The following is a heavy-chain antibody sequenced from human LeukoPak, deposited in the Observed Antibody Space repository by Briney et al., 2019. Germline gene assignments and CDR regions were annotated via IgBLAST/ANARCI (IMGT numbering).Heavy chain of an antibody. V-gene: IGHV1-18*04. J-gene: IGHJ4*02. CDR1: GYAFTRYY. CDR3: ARGPPPLSY. Sequence: ASVKVSCKASGYAFTRYYMHWVRQAPGQGLEWMGWISAYNGNTNYAQKLQGRVTMTTDTSTSTAYMELRSLRSDDTAVYYCARGPPPLSYWGQGTLVTVSS. CDR2: ISAYNGNT.